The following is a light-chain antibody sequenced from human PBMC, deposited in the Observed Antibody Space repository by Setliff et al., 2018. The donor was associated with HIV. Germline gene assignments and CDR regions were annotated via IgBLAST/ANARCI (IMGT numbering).Light chain of an antibody. CDR2: EVR. Sequence: QSALAQPASVSGSPGQSITISCTGTSSDVGGYSHVSWYQQHPGKAPTLIIYEVRNRPSGVSDRFSGSKSANTASLTISGLQAEDEADYYCSSYAVTNTLPFGTGTKVTVL. CDR1: SSDVGGYSH. CDR3: SSYAVTNTLP. V-gene: IGLV2-14*01. J-gene: IGLJ1*01.